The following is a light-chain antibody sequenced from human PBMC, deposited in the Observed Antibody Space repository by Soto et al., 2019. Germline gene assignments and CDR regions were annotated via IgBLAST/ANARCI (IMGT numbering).Light chain of an antibody. Sequence: QSVLTQPPSASGTPGQRVTISCSGSSSNIGSNTVNWYQQLPGTAPKLPIYSNNQRPSGVPDRFSGSKSGTSASLAISGLQSEDEADYYCAAWDDSLNGPVVFGGGTKVTVL. J-gene: IGLJ2*01. CDR2: SNN. CDR1: SSNIGSNT. V-gene: IGLV1-44*01. CDR3: AAWDDSLNGPVV.